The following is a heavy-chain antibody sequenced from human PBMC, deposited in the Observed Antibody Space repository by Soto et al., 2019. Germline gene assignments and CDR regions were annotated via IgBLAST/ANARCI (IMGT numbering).Heavy chain of an antibody. Sequence: QVQLVESGGGVVQPGRSLRLSCAASGFTFSSYGMRWVRQAPGKGLEWVAVIWYDGSNKYYADSVKGRFTISRDNSKNTLYLQMNSLRAEDTAVYYCARDGGVGADDYYGMDVWGQGTTVTVSS. V-gene: IGHV3-33*01. CDR3: ARDGGVGADDYYGMDV. CDR2: IWYDGSNK. J-gene: IGHJ6*02. CDR1: GFTFSSYG. D-gene: IGHD1-26*01.